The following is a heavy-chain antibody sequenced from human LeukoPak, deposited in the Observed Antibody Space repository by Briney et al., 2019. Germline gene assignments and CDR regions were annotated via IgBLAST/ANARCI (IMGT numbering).Heavy chain of an antibody. CDR2: IYYSGST. CDR1: GGSISSSSYY. J-gene: IGHJ3*02. D-gene: IGHD3-22*01. Sequence: SETLSLTCTVSGGSISSSSYYWGWIRQPPGKGLEWIGSIYYSGSTYYNPSLKSRVTISVDTSKNQFSLKLSSVTAADTAVYYCARSSQTYYYDSSGYYYNGDAFDIWGQGTMVTVSS. V-gene: IGHV4-39*01. CDR3: ARSSQTYYYDSSGYYYNGDAFDI.